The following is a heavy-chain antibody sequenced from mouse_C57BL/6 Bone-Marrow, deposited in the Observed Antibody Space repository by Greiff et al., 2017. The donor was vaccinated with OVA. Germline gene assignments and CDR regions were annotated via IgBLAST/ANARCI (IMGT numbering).Heavy chain of an antibody. V-gene: IGHV1-55*01. Sequence: QVQLQQPGAELVKPGASVKMSCKASGYTFTSYWITWVKQRPGQGLEWIGDIYPGSGSTNYNEKFKSKATLTVDTSSSTAYMQLSSLTSEDSAVYYCARGRDFILRYWCAYWGQGTLVTVSA. CDR2: IYPGSGST. CDR3: ARGRDFILRYWCAY. J-gene: IGHJ3*01. D-gene: IGHD1-1*01. CDR1: GYTFTSYW.